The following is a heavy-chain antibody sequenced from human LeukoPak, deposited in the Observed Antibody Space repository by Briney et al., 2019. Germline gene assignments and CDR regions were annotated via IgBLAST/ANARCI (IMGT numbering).Heavy chain of an antibody. CDR2: INPTGGST. J-gene: IGHJ4*02. V-gene: IGHV1-46*01. D-gene: IGHD6-6*01. CDR3: ARTAARRFDY. Sequence: MXXXXQAPGQGLEWMGIINPTGGSTTYAQKFQGRVTMTRDTSTSTVYMELSSLRSDDTAVYYCARTAARRFDYWGQGTLVTVSS.